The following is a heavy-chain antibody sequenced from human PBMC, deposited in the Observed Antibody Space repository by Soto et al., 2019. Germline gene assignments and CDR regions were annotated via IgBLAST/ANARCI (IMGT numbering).Heavy chain of an antibody. J-gene: IGHJ5*02. Sequence: SETLSLTCTVSGGSISSSSYYWGWIRQPPGKGLEWIGSIYYSGSTYYNPSLKSRVTISVDTSKNQFSLKLSSVTAADTAVYYCASLTMVRGVSCWFDPWGQGTLVTVSS. CDR3: ASLTMVRGVSCWFDP. CDR1: GGSISSSSYY. D-gene: IGHD3-10*01. V-gene: IGHV4-39*01. CDR2: IYYSGST.